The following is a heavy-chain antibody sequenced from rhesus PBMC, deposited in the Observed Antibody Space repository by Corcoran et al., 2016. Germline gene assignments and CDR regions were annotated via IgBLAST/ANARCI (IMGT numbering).Heavy chain of an antibody. J-gene: IGHJ4*01. CDR3: ARRRYSGSWRGFDY. V-gene: IGHV4S7*01. CDR2: IHGRNGTT. Sequence: QVQLQESGPAVVKPSETLSLTCTVSGASITSAYDWSWIRQSPGKGLEWIGYIHGRNGTTNYNSSLESRVNISKDTSKNQFSRKLNSMTTADTAVYFCARRRYSGSWRGFDYWGQGVLVTVSS. D-gene: IGHD6-25*01. CDR1: GASITSAYD.